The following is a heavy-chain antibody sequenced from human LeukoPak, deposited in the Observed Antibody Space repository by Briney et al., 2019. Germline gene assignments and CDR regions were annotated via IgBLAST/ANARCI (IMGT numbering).Heavy chain of an antibody. CDR3: ARGGYCSGGSCFSAGAFDI. V-gene: IGHV3-48*02. CDR2: ISSSSSTI. CDR1: GFTFSSYS. Sequence: GGSLRLSCAASGFTFSSYSMNWVRQAPGKGLEWLSYISSSSSTIYYADSVQGRFTISRDNAKKSLYLQMNSLRDEDTAVYYCARGGYCSGGSCFSAGAFDIWGQGTLVTVSS. D-gene: IGHD2-15*01. J-gene: IGHJ3*02.